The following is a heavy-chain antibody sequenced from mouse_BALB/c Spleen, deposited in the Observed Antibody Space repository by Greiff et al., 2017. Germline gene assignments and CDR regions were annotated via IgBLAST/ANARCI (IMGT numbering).Heavy chain of an antibody. Sequence: VKLMESGPGLVQPSQSLSITCTVSGFSLTSYGVHWVRQSPGKGLEWLGVIRSGGSTDYNAAFISRLSISKDNSKSQVFFKMNSLQANDTAIYYCARSSAYYGNYGAYWGQGTLVTVSA. J-gene: IGHJ3*01. CDR3: ARSSAYYGNYGAY. D-gene: IGHD2-10*01. CDR2: IRSGGST. CDR1: GFSLTSYG. V-gene: IGHV2-2*02.